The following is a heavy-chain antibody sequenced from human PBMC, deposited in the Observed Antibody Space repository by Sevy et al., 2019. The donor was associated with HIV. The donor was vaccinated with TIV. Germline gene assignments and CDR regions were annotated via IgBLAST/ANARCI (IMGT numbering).Heavy chain of an antibody. Sequence: GGSLRLSCAASGFSVSSNFTSWVRQAPGRGLEWVSIIYGGGETYYAESVKGRFTISRDSSRNTVFLQMNSLRAEDTAIYFCTTSPRPNLADYWGQGTLVTVSS. CDR2: IYGGGET. D-gene: IGHD1-1*01. V-gene: IGHV3-53*01. CDR1: GFSVSSNF. J-gene: IGHJ4*02. CDR3: TTSPRPNLADY.